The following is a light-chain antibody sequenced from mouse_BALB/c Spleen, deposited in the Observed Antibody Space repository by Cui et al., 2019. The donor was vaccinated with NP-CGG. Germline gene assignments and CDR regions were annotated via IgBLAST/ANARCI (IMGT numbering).Light chain of an antibody. CDR1: TGAVTTNNY. V-gene: IGLV1*01. CDR2: GTN. J-gene: IGLJ1*01. CDR3: ALWYSNHWV. Sequence: QAVVPQEPASTTPPGETVTLTCRSSTGAVTTNNYANWVQEKPDHLFTGLIGGTNNRAPGVPARFSGSLIGDKAALTITGAQTEDEAIYFCALWYSNHWVFGGGTKLTVL.